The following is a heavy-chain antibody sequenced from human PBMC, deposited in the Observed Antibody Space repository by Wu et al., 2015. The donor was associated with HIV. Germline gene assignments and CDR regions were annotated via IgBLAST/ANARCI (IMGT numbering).Heavy chain of an antibody. V-gene: IGHV1-69*05. J-gene: IGHJ5*02. Sequence: QVQLVQSGAEVRKPGSSVKVSCKASGGTFSSYAISWVRQAPGQGLEWMGGIIPIFGTPNYAQKFQGRVTITTDESTSTAYMELSSLRSEDTAVYYCARDEAVTSVTPSGTNVGSDPWGHGTLVHRLL. CDR3: ARDEAVTSVTPSGTNVGSDP. CDR2: IIPIFGTP. CDR1: GGTFSSYA. D-gene: IGHD3-10*01.